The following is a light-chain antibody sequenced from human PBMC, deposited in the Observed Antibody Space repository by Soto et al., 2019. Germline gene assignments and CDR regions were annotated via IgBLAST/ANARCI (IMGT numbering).Light chain of an antibody. V-gene: IGKV1-13*02. J-gene: IGKJ4*01. CDR3: QQFSSYPT. CDR2: DAS. CDR1: QGISSA. Sequence: AIQLTQSPSSLSASVGDRVTITCRASQGISSALAWYQQKPGKATKLLIYDASSLESGVPSRFNGSGSGTDFTLTISSLQPEDFATYFLQQFSSYPTVGGWTKVDIK.